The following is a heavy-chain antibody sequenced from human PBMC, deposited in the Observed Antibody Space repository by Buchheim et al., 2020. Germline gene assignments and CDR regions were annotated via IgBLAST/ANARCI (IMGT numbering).Heavy chain of an antibody. CDR1: GGSISSGGYH. D-gene: IGHD2-8*01. Sequence: QLQESGPGLVKPSQTLSLTCSVSGGSISSGGYHWSWIRQHPGKGLEWIGCTYDSGNFYYNPSLKSRATILKDMSKNQFSLMLNSVTAADTAVYYCATYYSNEGGRGNWGQGTL. J-gene: IGHJ4*02. CDR3: ATYYSNEGGRGN. CDR2: TYDSGNF. V-gene: IGHV4-31*03.